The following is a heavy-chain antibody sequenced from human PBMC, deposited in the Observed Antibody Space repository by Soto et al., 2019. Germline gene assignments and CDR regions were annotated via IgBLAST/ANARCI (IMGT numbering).Heavy chain of an antibody. CDR2: MNSDGSTT. Sequence: PGGSLRLSCAASGFIFANHWMHWVRQAPGKGLEWVSRMNSDGSTTDYADSVKGRFTVSRDNAKNTLYLQMNSLRAEDTAVYYCATAEVDYWGPGTLVTVSS. CDR3: ATAEVDY. V-gene: IGHV3-74*01. J-gene: IGHJ4*02. CDR1: GFIFANHW.